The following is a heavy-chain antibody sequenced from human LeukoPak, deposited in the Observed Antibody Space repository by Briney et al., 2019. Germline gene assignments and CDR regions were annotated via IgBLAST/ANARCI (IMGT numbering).Heavy chain of an antibody. J-gene: IGHJ6*02. CDR3: ARVGVGATYYYYGMDV. D-gene: IGHD1-26*01. Sequence: GESLKISCKGSGYSFTSYWIGWVRQMPGKGLEWMGIIYPGDSDTRYSPSFQGQVTISADKSISTAYLQWSSLKASGTAMYYCARVGVGATYYYYGMDVWGQGTTVTVSS. V-gene: IGHV5-51*01. CDR1: GYSFTSYW. CDR2: IYPGDSDT.